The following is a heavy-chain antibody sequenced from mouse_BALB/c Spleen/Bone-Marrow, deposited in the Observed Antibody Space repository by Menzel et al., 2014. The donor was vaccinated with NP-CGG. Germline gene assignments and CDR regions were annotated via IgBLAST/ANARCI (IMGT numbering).Heavy chain of an antibody. V-gene: IGHV3-6*02. D-gene: IGHD2-3*01. Sequence: EVQVEESGPGLVKPSQSLSLTCSVTGYSITSGYYWNWIRQFPGNKLEWMGYISYDGSNNYNPSLKNRISITRDTSKNQFFLKLNSVTTEDTATYYCAREDGYYGGAMDYWGQGTSVTVSS. CDR3: AREDGYYGGAMDY. J-gene: IGHJ4*01. CDR1: GYSITSGYY. CDR2: ISYDGSN.